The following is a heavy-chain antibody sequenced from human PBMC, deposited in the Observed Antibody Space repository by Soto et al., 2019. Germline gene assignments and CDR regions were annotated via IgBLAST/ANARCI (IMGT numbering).Heavy chain of an antibody. J-gene: IGHJ6*02. CDR3: AIGTLMVYAIPYYYGMDV. D-gene: IGHD2-8*01. Sequence: SVKVSCKASGGTFSSYAISWVRQAPGQGLEWMGGIIPIFGTANYAQKFQGRVTITADKSTSTAYMELSSLRSEDTAVYYCAIGTLMVYAIPYYYGMDVWGQVTTVTVSS. CDR2: IIPIFGTA. CDR1: GGTFSSYA. V-gene: IGHV1-69*06.